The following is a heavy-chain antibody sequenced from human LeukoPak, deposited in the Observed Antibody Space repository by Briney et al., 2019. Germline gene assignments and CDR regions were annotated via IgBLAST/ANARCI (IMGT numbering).Heavy chain of an antibody. J-gene: IGHJ5*02. V-gene: IGHV4-34*01. Sequence: SETLSLTCAVYGGSFSGYYWSWIRQPPGKGLEWIGEINHSGSTNYNPSLKSRVTISVDTSKNQFSLKLSSVTAADTAVYYCARGADIVAVPAAKWFDPWGQGTLVTVSS. CDR3: ARGADIVAVPAAKWFDP. CDR1: GGSFSGYY. CDR2: INHSGST. D-gene: IGHD2-2*01.